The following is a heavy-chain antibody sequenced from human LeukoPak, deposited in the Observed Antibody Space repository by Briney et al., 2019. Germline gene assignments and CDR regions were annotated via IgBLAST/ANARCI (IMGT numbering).Heavy chain of an antibody. CDR2: INHSGST. J-gene: IGHJ3*02. D-gene: IGHD3-10*01. V-gene: IGHV4-34*01. CDR1: GGSFSGYY. Sequence: SETLSLTCAVYGGSFSGYYWSWIRQPPGKGLEWIGEINHSGSTNYNPSLKSRVTISVDTSKNQFSLKLSSVTAADTAVYYCARPIVRGVIIPRAFDIWGQGTMVTVSS. CDR3: ARPIVRGVIIPRAFDI.